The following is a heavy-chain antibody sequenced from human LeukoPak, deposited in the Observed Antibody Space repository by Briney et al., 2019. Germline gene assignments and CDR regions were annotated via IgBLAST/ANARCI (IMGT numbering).Heavy chain of an antibody. V-gene: IGHV4-38-2*02. CDR3: ARRRSGYSSSRFDY. CDR2: IYHSGST. Sequence: SETLSLTCTVSGYSISSGYYWGWIRQPPGKGLEWIGSIYHSGSTYYNPSLKSRVTISVDTSKNQFSLKLSSVAAADTAVYYCARRRSGYSSSRFDYWGQGTLVTVSS. J-gene: IGHJ4*02. CDR1: GYSISSGYY. D-gene: IGHD6-13*01.